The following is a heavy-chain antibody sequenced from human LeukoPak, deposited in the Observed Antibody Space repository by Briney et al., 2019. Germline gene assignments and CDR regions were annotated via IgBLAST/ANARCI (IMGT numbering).Heavy chain of an antibody. J-gene: IGHJ4*02. CDR2: IKKDGSEK. CDR1: GFIFSGPW. V-gene: IGHV3-7*03. D-gene: IGHD2-15*01. Sequence: GGSLRLSCTASGFIFSGPWMAWIRQAPGKGLEWVAIIKKDGSEKYYVDSMKGRFTISRDNAKNSLFLQVNSLRAEDTAIYYCTTDTWYSAGHWGQGTLVTVSS. CDR3: TTDTWYSAGH.